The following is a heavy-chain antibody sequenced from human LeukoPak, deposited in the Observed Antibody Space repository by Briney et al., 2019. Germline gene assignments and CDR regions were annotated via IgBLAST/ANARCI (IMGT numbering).Heavy chain of an antibody. CDR1: GFTFSTYA. V-gene: IGHV3-23*01. J-gene: IGHJ4*02. Sequence: PGGSLRLSCAASGFTFSTYAMSWVRQAPGKGLEWVSTISGSGGSTYYADSVKGRFTISRDNSKNTLYLQMNSLRAEDTAVYYCAKITILRGGVMDTAMVTSGLDYWGQGTLVTVSS. CDR2: ISGSGGST. CDR3: AKITILRGGVMDTAMVTSGLDY. D-gene: IGHD5-18*01.